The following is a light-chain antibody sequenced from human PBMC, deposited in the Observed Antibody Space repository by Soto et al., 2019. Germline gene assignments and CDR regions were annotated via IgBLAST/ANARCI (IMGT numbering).Light chain of an antibody. CDR2: GAS. Sequence: EIVLTQSPGTLSLSPGERATLSCRASQSVSSSYLAWYQQKPGQAPRLLIYGASSRATGIPDRFSGSGSGKDFTLTISRLEPEGFAVYYCPQYWSSPLLTFGGGTKVEIK. V-gene: IGKV3-20*01. J-gene: IGKJ4*01. CDR3: PQYWSSPLLT. CDR1: QSVSSSY.